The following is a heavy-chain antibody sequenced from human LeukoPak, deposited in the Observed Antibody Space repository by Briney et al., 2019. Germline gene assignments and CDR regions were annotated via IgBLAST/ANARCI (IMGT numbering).Heavy chain of an antibody. J-gene: IGHJ6*03. CDR1: GFTFTNAW. D-gene: IGHD3-9*01. CDR3: AIVPQDYDILTGRSDMDV. V-gene: IGHV3-15*01. CDR2: MKSKRDGGAT. Sequence: PGGSLRLSCEASGFTFTNAWMNWVRQAPGKGPEWVGRMKSKRDGGATEYAAPVKGRFTISRDNAKNSLYLQMNSLRAEDTAVYYCAIVPQDYDILTGRSDMDVWGKGTTVTVSS.